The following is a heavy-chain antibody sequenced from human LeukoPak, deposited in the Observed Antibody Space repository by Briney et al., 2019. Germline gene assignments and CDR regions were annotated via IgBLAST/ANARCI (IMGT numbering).Heavy chain of an antibody. D-gene: IGHD2-2*01. J-gene: IGHJ4*02. CDR3: ARAYCSSTSCYYFDY. Sequence: SETLSLTCTVSGYSISSGYYWGWIRQPPGKGLEWIGSIYHSGSTYYNPSLKRRVTISVDTSKNQFSLKLSSVTAADTAVYYCARAYCSSTSCYYFDYWGQGTLVTVSS. CDR2: IYHSGST. V-gene: IGHV4-38-2*02. CDR1: GYSISSGYY.